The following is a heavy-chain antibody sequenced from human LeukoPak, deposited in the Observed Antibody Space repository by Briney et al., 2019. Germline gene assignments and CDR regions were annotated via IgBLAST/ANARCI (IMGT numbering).Heavy chain of an antibody. J-gene: IGHJ3*02. V-gene: IGHV3-33*01. Sequence: GGSLRLSCAASGFTLSNYGIHWVRQAPGRGLEWVAIIWFDGSNKYYADSVKGRFTISRDNSKNTLYLQMNSLRAEDTAVYYCARDSRMVRGVVNAFDIWGQGTMVTVSS. CDR2: IWFDGSNK. D-gene: IGHD3-10*01. CDR1: GFTLSNYG. CDR3: ARDSRMVRGVVNAFDI.